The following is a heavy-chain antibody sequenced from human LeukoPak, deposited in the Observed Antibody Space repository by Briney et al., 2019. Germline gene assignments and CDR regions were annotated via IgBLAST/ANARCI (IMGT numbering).Heavy chain of an antibody. CDR1: GFTFSYYY. CDR3: SRGSYYSNAFDI. Sequence: GGSLRLSCAASGFTFSYYYMRGVRQAPGKRVEWVGLSRNKANGGTTEWTTSVKGRFTISRDDSKSITYLQMKSLKTEDTAVYYCSRGSYYSNAFDIWGQGTMVTVSS. CDR2: SRNKANGGTT. J-gene: IGHJ3*02. V-gene: IGHV3-22*01. D-gene: IGHD3-22*01.